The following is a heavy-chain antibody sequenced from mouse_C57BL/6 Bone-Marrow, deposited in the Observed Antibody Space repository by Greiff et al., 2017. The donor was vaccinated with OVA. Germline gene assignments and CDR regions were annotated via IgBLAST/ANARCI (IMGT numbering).Heavy chain of an antibody. CDR3: ARYRGHYAMDY. J-gene: IGHJ4*01. V-gene: IGHV7-3*01. CDR1: GFTFTDYY. Sequence: DVKLVESGGGLVQPGGSLSLSCAASGFTFTDYYMSWVRQPPGKALEWLGFIRNKANGYTTEYSASVKGRFTISRDNSQSILYLQMNALRAEDSATYYCARYRGHYAMDYWGQGTSVTVSS. CDR2: IRNKANGYTT.